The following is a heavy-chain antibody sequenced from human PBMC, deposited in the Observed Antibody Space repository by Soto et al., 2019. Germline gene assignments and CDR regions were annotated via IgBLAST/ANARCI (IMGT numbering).Heavy chain of an antibody. CDR2: IYHNGRF. J-gene: IGHJ4*02. D-gene: IGHD5-12*01. CDR1: GGSITSNW. CDR3: AKDASPDGYWDFDY. V-gene: IGHV4-4*02. Sequence: PSETLSLTCAVSGGSITSNWWSWVRQPPGKGLEWIGEIYHNGRFNYNPSLRSRLTISIDKSKNQLSLKLTSVTAADTAVYYCAKDASPDGYWDFDYWGQGTLVTVSS.